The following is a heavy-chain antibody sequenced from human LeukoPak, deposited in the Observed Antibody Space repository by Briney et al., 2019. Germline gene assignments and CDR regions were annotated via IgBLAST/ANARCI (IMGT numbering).Heavy chain of an antibody. CDR2: IYTSGST. J-gene: IGHJ6*02. D-gene: IGHD5-12*01. V-gene: IGHV4-4*07. CDR3: ARWPSAVSGYVQGYYYGMDV. CDR1: GGSMNTHY. Sequence: PSETLSLTCSVSGGSMNTHYWNWIRQPAGKGLEWIGRIYTSGSTNHNPSLKSRVIMSLDTSKSQFSLSLGSVTAADTAVYYCARWPSAVSGYVQGYYYGMDVWGQGTTVTVSS.